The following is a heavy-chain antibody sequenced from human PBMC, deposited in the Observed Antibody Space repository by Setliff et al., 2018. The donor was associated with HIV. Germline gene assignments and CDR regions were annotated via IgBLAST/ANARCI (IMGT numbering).Heavy chain of an antibody. CDR2: ISHSGSP. D-gene: IGHD6-13*01. CDR3: AKNSLPPPYSSSPGWFDT. CDR1: GGSISSSW. J-gene: IGHJ5*02. V-gene: IGHV4-4*02. Sequence: PSETLSLTCVVSGGSISSSWWSWVRQPPGQGLEWIGEISHSGSPNYNPSLKNRVTISVDNFRNNFSLKLGSVTAADTAVYYCAKNSLPPPYSSSPGWFDTWGQGTLVTVSS.